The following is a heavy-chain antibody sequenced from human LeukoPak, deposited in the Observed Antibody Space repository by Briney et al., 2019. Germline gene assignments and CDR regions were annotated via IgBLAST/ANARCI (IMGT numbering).Heavy chain of an antibody. CDR1: GITFSSYW. J-gene: IGHJ4*02. Sequence: GGSLRLSCATSGITFSSYWMSWVRQAPGKGLEWVAVISYDGSYQYYADSVKGRFTISRDNSKNTLYLQMNSLRAEDTAVYYCARGGSGSYYPFDYWGQGTLVTVSS. CDR2: ISYDGSYQ. V-gene: IGHV3-30*03. CDR3: ARGGSGSYYPFDY. D-gene: IGHD3-10*01.